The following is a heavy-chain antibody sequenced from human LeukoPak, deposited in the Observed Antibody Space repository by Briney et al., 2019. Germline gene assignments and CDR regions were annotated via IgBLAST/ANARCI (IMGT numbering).Heavy chain of an antibody. CDR3: ARDGRIDRGYYYYYYMDV. Sequence: GASVKVSCKASGYTFTSYGISWVRQAPGQGLEWMGWISAYNGNTNYAQKLQGRVTMTTDTSTSTAYMELRSLRSDDTAVYYCARDGRIDRGYYYYYYMDVWGKGTTVTISS. D-gene: IGHD1-26*01. J-gene: IGHJ6*03. CDR1: GYTFTSYG. V-gene: IGHV1-18*01. CDR2: ISAYNGNT.